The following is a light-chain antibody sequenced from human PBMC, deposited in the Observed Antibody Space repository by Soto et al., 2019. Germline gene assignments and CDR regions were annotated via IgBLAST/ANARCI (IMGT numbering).Light chain of an antibody. J-gene: IGKJ5*01. CDR3: QQYGSSPLIT. CDR1: HSVSSNY. Sequence: EIVMTQSPATLSVSPGERATLSCRASHSVSSNYLAWFQQQPGQAPSLLIYGASNRATGIPDRFSGSASGTDFTLTISRLEPEDFAVYYCQQYGSSPLITFGQGTRLEIK. V-gene: IGKV3-20*01. CDR2: GAS.